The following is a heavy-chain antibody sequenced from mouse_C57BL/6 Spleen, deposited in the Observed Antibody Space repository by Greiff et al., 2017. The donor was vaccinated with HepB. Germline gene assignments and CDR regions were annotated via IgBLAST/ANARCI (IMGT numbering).Heavy chain of an antibody. V-gene: IGHV5-16*01. CDR1: GFTFSDYY. CDR2: INYDGSST. Sequence: EVKVVESEGGLVQPGSSMKLSCTASGFTFSDYYMAWVRQVPEKGLEWVANINYDGSSTYYLDSLKSRFIISRDNAKNILYLQRSSLKSEDTATYYCARAYYGDAMDYWGQGTSVTVSS. D-gene: IGHD1-1*01. J-gene: IGHJ4*01. CDR3: ARAYYGDAMDY.